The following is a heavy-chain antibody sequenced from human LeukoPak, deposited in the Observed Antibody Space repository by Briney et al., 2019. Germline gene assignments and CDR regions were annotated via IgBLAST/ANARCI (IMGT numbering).Heavy chain of an antibody. CDR1: GHPISSAFY. CDR3: ARGLSKYYFDY. Sequence: PSETLSLTCDVSGHPISSAFYWSWIRQPAGKGLEWIGRIYTSGSTNYNPSLKSRVTMSVDTSKNQFSLKLSSVTAADTAVYYCARGLSKYYFDYWGQGTLVTVSS. CDR2: IYTSGST. J-gene: IGHJ4*02. V-gene: IGHV4-4*07. D-gene: IGHD3-16*01.